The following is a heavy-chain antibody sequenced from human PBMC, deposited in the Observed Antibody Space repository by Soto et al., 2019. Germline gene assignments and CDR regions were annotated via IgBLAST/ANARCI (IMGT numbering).Heavy chain of an antibody. V-gene: IGHV1-69*06. CDR1: GGTFSSYA. CDR3: ASSVVTAIPVESFDY. J-gene: IGHJ4*02. D-gene: IGHD2-21*02. CDR2: IIPIFGTA. Sequence: QVQLVQSGAEVKKPGSSVKVSCKASGGTFSSYAISWVRQTPGQGLEWMGGIIPIFGTANYAQKFQGRVTITADKSTSTAYMELSSLRSEDTAVYYCASSVVTAIPVESFDYWGQGTLVTVSS.